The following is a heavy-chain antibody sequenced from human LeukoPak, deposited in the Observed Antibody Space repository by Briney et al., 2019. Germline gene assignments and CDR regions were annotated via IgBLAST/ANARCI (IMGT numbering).Heavy chain of an antibody. CDR1: GFTFSSYA. J-gene: IGHJ4*02. Sequence: QTGGSLRLSCAASGFTFSSYAMSWVRQAPGKGLEWVSAISGSGGSTYYADSVKGRFTISRDSSMDTLYLQMNSLRAEDTAVYYCAKVAPAGTYFDSWGQGTLVTVSS. CDR2: ISGSGGST. CDR3: AKVAPAGTYFDS. V-gene: IGHV3-23*01. D-gene: IGHD6-13*01.